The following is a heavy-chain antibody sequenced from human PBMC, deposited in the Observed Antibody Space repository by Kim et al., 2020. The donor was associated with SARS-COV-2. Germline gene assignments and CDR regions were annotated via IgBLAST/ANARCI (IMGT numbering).Heavy chain of an antibody. CDR2: IWYDGSNK. V-gene: IGHV3-33*06. D-gene: IGHD7-27*01. CDR1: GFTFSSYG. J-gene: IGHJ4*02. CDR3: AKDGAGGVPMGIDY. Sequence: GGSLRLSCAASGFTFSSYGMHWVRQAPGKGLEWVAVIWYDGSNKYYVDSVKGRFTISRDNSKNTLYLQMNSLRAEDTAVYYCAKDGAGGVPMGIDYWGQG.